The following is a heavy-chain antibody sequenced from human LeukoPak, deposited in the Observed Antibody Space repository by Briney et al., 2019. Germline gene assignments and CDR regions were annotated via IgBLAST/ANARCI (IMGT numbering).Heavy chain of an antibody. CDR2: IYTSGST. CDR1: GGSISSYY. Sequence: SETLSFTCTVSGGSISSYYWSWIRQPAGKGLEWIGRIYTSGSTNYNPSLKSRVTMSVDTSKNQFSLKLSSVTAADTAVYYCAREPLEAYYYYGMDVWGQGTTVTVSS. J-gene: IGHJ6*02. D-gene: IGHD3-3*02. V-gene: IGHV4-4*07. CDR3: AREPLEAYYYYGMDV.